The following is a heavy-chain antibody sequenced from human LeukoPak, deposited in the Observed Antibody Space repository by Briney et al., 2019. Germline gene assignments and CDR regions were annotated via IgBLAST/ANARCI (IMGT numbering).Heavy chain of an antibody. CDR3: ARSELLWFGKVNSGFDF. Sequence: TSETLSLTCTVSGGSISSYYWSWIRQPPGKGLEWIGYIYYSGSTNYNLSLMSRVTISVDTSENQFSLKLSSVTAADTAMYYCARSELLWFGKVNSGFDFWGQGTLVTVSS. D-gene: IGHD3-10*01. CDR2: IYYSGST. J-gene: IGHJ4*02. V-gene: IGHV4-59*01. CDR1: GGSISSYY.